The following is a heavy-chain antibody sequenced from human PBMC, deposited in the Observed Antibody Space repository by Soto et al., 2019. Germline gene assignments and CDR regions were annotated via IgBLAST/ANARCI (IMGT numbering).Heavy chain of an antibody. CDR1: GFTFSSYG. D-gene: IGHD3-3*01. Sequence: QVQLVESGGGVVQPGRSLRLSCAASGFTFSSYGMHWVRQAPGKGLEWVAVISYDGSNKYYADSVKGRFTISRDNSKNTLYLQMNSLRAEDTAVYYCAKDGSYYDFWSGYFLTQYFQHWGQGTLVTVSS. V-gene: IGHV3-30*18. J-gene: IGHJ1*01. CDR3: AKDGSYYDFWSGYFLTQYFQH. CDR2: ISYDGSNK.